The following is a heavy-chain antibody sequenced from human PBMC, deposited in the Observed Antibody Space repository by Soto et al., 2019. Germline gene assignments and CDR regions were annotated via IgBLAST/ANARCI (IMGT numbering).Heavy chain of an antibody. CDR1: GLNFSSYS. CDR3: ARVYSLAVLVPGY. CDR2: ISTDGSIE. D-gene: IGHD2-8*02. V-gene: IGHV3-30*03. J-gene: IGHJ4*02. Sequence: PGGSLGSSCPRSGLNFSSYSMPWMRKVPGKGLEWVTLISTDGSIEHYADSVKGRFTISRDNSKNTLYLQVSSLRIEDTAVYYCARVYSLAVLVPGYWGQGTLVTVSS.